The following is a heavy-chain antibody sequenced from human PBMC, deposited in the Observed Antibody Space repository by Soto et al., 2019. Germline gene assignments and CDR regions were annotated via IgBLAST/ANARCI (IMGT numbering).Heavy chain of an antibody. V-gene: IGHV4-59*08. D-gene: IGHD1-1*01. CDR3: ARQAEEYSNWFDP. CDR1: GGSISSYY. J-gene: IGHJ5*01. CDR2: IYYSGST. Sequence: SETLSLTCTVSGGSISSYYWSWIRQPPGKGLEWIGYIYYSGSTNYNPSLKSRVTISVDTSKNQFSLKLSSVTAADTAVYYCARQAEEYSNWFDPWGQGTMVTVSS.